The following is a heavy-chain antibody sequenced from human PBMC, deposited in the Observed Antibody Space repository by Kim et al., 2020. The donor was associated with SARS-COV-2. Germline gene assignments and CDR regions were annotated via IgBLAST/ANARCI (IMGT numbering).Heavy chain of an antibody. D-gene: IGHD3-10*01. CDR1: IFTFSSYW. Sequence: GGSLRLSCAASIFTFSSYWMHWVRQAPGKGLVWVSRINSDGSSTSYADSVKGRFTISRDNAKNTLYLQMNSLRAEDTAVYYCASDPGSGFGELSPYYYYGRDGGGQGTTVTVSS. V-gene: IGHV3-74*01. J-gene: IGHJ6*02. CDR2: INSDGSST. CDR3: ASDPGSGFGELSPYYYYGRDG.